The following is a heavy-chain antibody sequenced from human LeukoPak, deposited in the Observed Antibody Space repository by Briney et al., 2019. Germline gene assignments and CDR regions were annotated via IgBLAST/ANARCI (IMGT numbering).Heavy chain of an antibody. V-gene: IGHV1-2*02. J-gene: IGHJ6*02. CDR3: ARGGYVGYSYANTAYYYGMDV. CDR2: INPNSGGT. CDR1: GYTFTGYY. D-gene: IGHD5-18*01. Sequence: GASVKVSCKASGYTFTGYYMHWVRQAPGQGLEWMGWINPNSGGTNYAQKFQGRVTMTRDTSISTAYMELSRLRSEDTAVYYCARGGYVGYSYANTAYYYGMDVWGQGTTVTVSS.